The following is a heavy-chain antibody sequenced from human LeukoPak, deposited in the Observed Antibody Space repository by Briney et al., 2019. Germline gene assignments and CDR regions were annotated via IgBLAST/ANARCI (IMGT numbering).Heavy chain of an antibody. CDR2: ISGGGGRT. D-gene: IGHD3-10*01. CDR3: AKDLEPITVIRGILDD. J-gene: IGHJ4*02. V-gene: IGHV3-23*01. CDR1: GFIFSNYA. Sequence: GGSLRLSCAASGFIFSNYAMSWLRQAPGKGLEWVSAISGGGGRTFYADSVKGRFTISRDNSKNTLYLQMNSLSAEDTALYYCAKDLEPITVIRGILDDWGQGTLVTVSS.